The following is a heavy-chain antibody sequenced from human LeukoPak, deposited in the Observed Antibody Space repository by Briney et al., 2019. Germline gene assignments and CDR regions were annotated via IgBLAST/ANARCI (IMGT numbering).Heavy chain of an antibody. D-gene: IGHD5-18*01. CDR2: INPSGGST. CDR3: ARDLTNVDTAMVTRGFDY. Sequence: ASVKVSCKASGYTFTSYYMHWVRQAPGQGLEWMGTINPSGGSTSYAQKFQGRVTMTRDTSTSTVYMELSSLRSEDTAVYYCARDLTNVDTAMVTRGFDYWGQGTLVTVSS. CDR1: GYTFTSYY. V-gene: IGHV1-46*01. J-gene: IGHJ4*02.